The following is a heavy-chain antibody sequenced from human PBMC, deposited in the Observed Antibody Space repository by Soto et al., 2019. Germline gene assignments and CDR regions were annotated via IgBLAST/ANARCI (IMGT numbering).Heavy chain of an antibody. D-gene: IGHD3-9*01. Sequence: QVQLVESGGGVVQPGRSLRLSCAASGFTFSSYGMHWVRQAPGKGLEWVAVICYDGSNKYYADSVKGRFTISRDKSKNMLYLQMNSLRAEDRAVYYCASDKNDMSSDAFAAYFQHWGQGTLVTVSS. CDR2: ICYDGSNK. V-gene: IGHV3-33*01. J-gene: IGHJ1*01. CDR3: ASDKNDMSSDAFAAYFQH. CDR1: GFTFSSYG.